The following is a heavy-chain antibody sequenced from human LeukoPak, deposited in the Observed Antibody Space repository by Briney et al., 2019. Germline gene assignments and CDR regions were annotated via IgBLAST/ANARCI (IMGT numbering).Heavy chain of an antibody. CDR3: ASNYYGSGSLHY. CDR2: IIPIFGTA. J-gene: IGHJ4*02. CDR1: GYTFTSYG. Sequence: VASVKVSCKASGYTFTSYGITWVRQAPGQGLEWMGGIIPIFGTANYAQKFQGRVTITTDESTSTAYMELSSLRSEDTAVYYCASNYYGSGSLHYWGQGTLVTVSS. D-gene: IGHD3-10*01. V-gene: IGHV1-69*05.